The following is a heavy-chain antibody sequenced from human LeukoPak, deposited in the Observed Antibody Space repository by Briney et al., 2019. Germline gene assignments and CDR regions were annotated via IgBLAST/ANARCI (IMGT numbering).Heavy chain of an antibody. Sequence: SGGSLRLSCAASGFAFSSNAMTWVRQAPGKGLEWLSYISGSGSVQYYADSVKGRFTISRDNSKNTLYLQMNSLRAEDTAVYYCAKSVEWLLYRCYFDYWGQGTLVTVSS. D-gene: IGHD3-3*01. CDR3: AKSVEWLLYRCYFDY. V-gene: IGHV3-23*01. CDR1: GFAFSSNA. J-gene: IGHJ4*02. CDR2: ISGSGSVQ.